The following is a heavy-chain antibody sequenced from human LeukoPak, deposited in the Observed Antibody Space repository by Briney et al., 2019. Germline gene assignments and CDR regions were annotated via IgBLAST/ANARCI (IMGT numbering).Heavy chain of an antibody. V-gene: IGHV1-8*01. Sequence: GASVKVSCKASEYTFTSYDINWVRQATGQGLEWMGWMSPNSGNTAYAQKFQGRVTMTRNTSISTACMELSSLRSEDTAVYYCARDIGYYYGMDVWGQGTTVTVSS. CDR1: EYTFTSYD. J-gene: IGHJ6*02. CDR2: MSPNSGNT. D-gene: IGHD5-12*01. CDR3: ARDIGYYYGMDV.